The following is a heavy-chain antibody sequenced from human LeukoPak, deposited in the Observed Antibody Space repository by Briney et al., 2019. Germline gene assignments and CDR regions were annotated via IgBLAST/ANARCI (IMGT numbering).Heavy chain of an antibody. D-gene: IGHD6-13*01. J-gene: IGHJ4*02. CDR3: ARVRRSSSWYLDY. Sequence: PGGSLRLSCAASGFTFSSYWMSWVRQAPGKGLEWVANIKQDGSEKYYVDSVKGRFTISRDNAKNSLYLQMNSLRAEDTAVYYCARVRRSSSWYLDYWGQGTLVTVSS. CDR2: IKQDGSEK. V-gene: IGHV3-7*01. CDR1: GFTFSSYW.